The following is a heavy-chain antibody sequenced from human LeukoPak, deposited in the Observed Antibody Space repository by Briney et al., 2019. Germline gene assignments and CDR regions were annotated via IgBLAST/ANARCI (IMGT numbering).Heavy chain of an antibody. CDR3: ARDREAGIISWGYYYYGMDV. CDR2: INPSGGST. Sequence: ASVKVSCKASGYTFTSYYMHWVRQAPGQGLEWMGIINPSGGSTSYAQKFQGRVTMTRDTSTSTVYMELSSLRSEDTAVYYCARDREAGIISWGYYYYGMDVWGQGTTVTVSS. D-gene: IGHD2-21*01. V-gene: IGHV1-46*01. J-gene: IGHJ6*02. CDR1: GYTFTSYY.